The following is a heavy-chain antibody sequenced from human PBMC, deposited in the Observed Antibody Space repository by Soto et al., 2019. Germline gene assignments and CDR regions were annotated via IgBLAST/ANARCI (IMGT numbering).Heavy chain of an antibody. CDR2: IYYTGST. CDR1: DGSVTSANYY. V-gene: IGHV4-61*01. J-gene: IGHJ5*02. D-gene: IGHD1-1*01. CDR3: AKDRSTMRWFDP. Sequence: PSETLSLTCSVADGSVTSANYYWTWIRQPPGKGLEWIAYIYYTGSTDYNPSLKTRVTTSLDTSKNEVSLRMTSVTAADTAVYFCAKDRSTMRWFDPWGQGILVTVSS.